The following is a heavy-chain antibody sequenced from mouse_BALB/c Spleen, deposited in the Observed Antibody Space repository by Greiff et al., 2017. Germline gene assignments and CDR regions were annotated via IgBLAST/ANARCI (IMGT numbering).Heavy chain of an antibody. CDR1: GYSITSDYA. V-gene: IGHV3-2*02. CDR2: ISYSGST. J-gene: IGHJ3*01. Sequence: EVKLMESGPGLVKPSQSLSLTCTVTGYSITSDYAWNWIRQFPGNKLEWMGYISYSGSTSYNPSLKSRISITRDTSKNQFFLQLNSVTTEDTATYYCARRGAWFADWGQGTLVTVSA. CDR3: ARRGAWFAD.